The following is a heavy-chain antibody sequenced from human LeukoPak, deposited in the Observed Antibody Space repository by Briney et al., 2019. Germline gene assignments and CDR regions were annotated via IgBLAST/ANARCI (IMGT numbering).Heavy chain of an antibody. D-gene: IGHD6-13*01. J-gene: IGHJ4*02. CDR1: GYTFTGYY. CDR3: AGSSGYSSSWYFDY. CDR2: IKPNSGGT. V-gene: IGHV1-2*02. Sequence: ASVKVSCKASGYTFTGYYMHWVRQAPGQGLELMGWIKPNSGGTSYAQKFQGRVTMTRDTSISTAYMELSRLRSDDTAVYYCAGSSGYSSSWYFDYWGQRTLVTVSS.